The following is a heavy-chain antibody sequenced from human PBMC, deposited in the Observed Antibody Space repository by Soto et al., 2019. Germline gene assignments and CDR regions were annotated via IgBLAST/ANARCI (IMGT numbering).Heavy chain of an antibody. Sequence: GGSLRLSCAASGFTFSSYGMHWVRQAPGKGLEWVAVISYDGSNKYYADSVKGRFTISRDNSKNTLYLQMNSLRAEDTAVYYCAKDQVGTDTTMVVGMDVWGQGTRVTVPS. CDR3: AKDQVGTDTTMVVGMDV. J-gene: IGHJ6*02. V-gene: IGHV3-30*18. CDR2: ISYDGSNK. D-gene: IGHD5-18*01. CDR1: GFTFSSYG.